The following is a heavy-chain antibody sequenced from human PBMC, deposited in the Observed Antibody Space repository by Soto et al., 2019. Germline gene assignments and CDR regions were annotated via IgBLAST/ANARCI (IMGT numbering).Heavy chain of an antibody. CDR2: IIPIFGTA. Sequence: SVKVSCKASAVTFSSYAISWVRQAPGQGLEWMGGIIPIFGTANYAQKFQGRVTITADESTSTAYMELSSLRSEDTAVYYCARDGYNYGRRYYYGMDVWGQGTTVTSP. J-gene: IGHJ6*02. D-gene: IGHD5-12*01. V-gene: IGHV1-69*13. CDR3: ARDGYNYGRRYYYGMDV. CDR1: AVTFSSYA.